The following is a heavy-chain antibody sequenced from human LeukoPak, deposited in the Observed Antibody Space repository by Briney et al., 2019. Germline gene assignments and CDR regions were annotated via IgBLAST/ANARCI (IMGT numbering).Heavy chain of an antibody. CDR1: GYTFTGYY. V-gene: IGHV1-2*02. CDR3: ARDYGGNSVPEFDY. D-gene: IGHD4-23*01. Sequence: ASVKVSCKASGYTFTGYYMHWVRQAPGQGLEWMGWINPNSGGTNYAQKFQGRVTMTRDTSTSTAYMELSRLRSDDTAVYYCARDYGGNSVPEFDYWGQGTLVTVSS. CDR2: INPNSGGT. J-gene: IGHJ4*02.